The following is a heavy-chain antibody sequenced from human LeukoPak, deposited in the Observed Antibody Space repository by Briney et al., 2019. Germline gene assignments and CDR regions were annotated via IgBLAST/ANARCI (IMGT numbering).Heavy chain of an antibody. CDR1: GYTFSNYG. V-gene: IGHV1-18*04. D-gene: IGHD6-19*01. Sequence: GASVKVSFKASGYTFSNYGISWVRQAPGLGLEWMGWTSYNGNTNYAQKFQDRVTMTTDTSTTTAYMELRSLESDDTAVYYCARHSGSGWQALGYWGQGTLVTVSS. J-gene: IGHJ4*02. CDR2: TSYNGNT. CDR3: ARHSGSGWQALGY.